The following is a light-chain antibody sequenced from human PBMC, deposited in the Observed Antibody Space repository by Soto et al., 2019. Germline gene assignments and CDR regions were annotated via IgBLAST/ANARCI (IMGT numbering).Light chain of an antibody. CDR1: QSVSSTY. CDR3: QQYGSSSWT. J-gene: IGKJ1*01. CDR2: GAS. Sequence: EIVLTQSPGTLSLSPGERATLSCRASQSVSSTYLAWYQQKPGQAPRLLIYGASSRAADIPDRFSGSGSGTDVTLTISRLEPEDFAVYYCQQYGSSSWTFGQGTKVEIK. V-gene: IGKV3-20*01.